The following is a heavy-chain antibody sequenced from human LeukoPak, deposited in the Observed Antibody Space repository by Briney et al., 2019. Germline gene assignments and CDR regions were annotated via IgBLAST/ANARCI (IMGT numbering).Heavy chain of an antibody. CDR1: GYTFTSYY. Sequence: ASVKVSCKGSGYTFTSYYMHWVRQAPGQGLEWMGIINPSGGSTSYAQKFQGRVTMTRDTSTSTVYMELSSLRSEDTAVYYCARNRLAIVGDPYYFDYWGQGTLVTVSS. J-gene: IGHJ4*02. D-gene: IGHD1-26*01. CDR2: INPSGGST. V-gene: IGHV1-46*03. CDR3: ARNRLAIVGDPYYFDY.